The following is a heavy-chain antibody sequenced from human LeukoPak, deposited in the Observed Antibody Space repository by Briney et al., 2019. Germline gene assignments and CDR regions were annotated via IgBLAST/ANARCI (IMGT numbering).Heavy chain of an antibody. CDR3: AREAGVGFDY. J-gene: IGHJ4*02. D-gene: IGHD2-2*01. V-gene: IGHV4-59*01. Sequence: SETLSLTCTVSGGSISSYYWSWIRQPPGKGLEWIGYIYYSGSTNYNPSLKSRVTISVDTSKNQFSLKLSSVTAADTAVYYCAREAGVGFDYWGQGTLVTVSS. CDR2: IYYSGST. CDR1: GGSISSYY.